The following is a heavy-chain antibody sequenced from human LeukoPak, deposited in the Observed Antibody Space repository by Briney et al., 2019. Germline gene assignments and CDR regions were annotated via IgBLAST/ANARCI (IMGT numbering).Heavy chain of an antibody. V-gene: IGHV4-34*01. CDR1: GGSFSGYY. J-gene: IGHJ4*02. D-gene: IGHD3-3*01. CDR3: ARGAFVITIFGVVITQFDY. CDR2: INHSGST. Sequence: SETLSLTCAVYGGSFSGYYWSWIRQPPGKGLEWIGEINHSGSTNYNPSLKSRVTISVDTSKNQFSLKLSSVTAADTAVYYCARGAFVITIFGVVITQFDYRGQGTLVTVSS.